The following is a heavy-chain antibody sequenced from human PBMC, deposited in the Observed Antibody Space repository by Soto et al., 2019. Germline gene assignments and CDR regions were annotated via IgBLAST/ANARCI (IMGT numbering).Heavy chain of an antibody. V-gene: IGHV3-11*01. CDR3: ASEGSRHSRTYYYYGMDV. CDR2: ISSSGSTI. D-gene: IGHD1-26*01. J-gene: IGHJ6*02. Sequence: PGGSLRLGCTASGFTFSDDYMNWIHQAPGKGRRWVSYISSSGSTIYYAASVQGRFTISRDNANNSLYLQMNSLSAEDTAVYYCASEGSRHSRTYYYYGMDVWGQGT. CDR1: GFTFSDDY.